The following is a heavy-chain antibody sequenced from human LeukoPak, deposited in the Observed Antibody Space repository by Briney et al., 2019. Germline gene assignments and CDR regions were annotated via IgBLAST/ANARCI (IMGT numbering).Heavy chain of an antibody. V-gene: IGHV4-4*07. CDR1: GGSISSYY. CDR2: IYTSGST. CDR3: ARDIIQLWSRYFDL. J-gene: IGHJ2*01. D-gene: IGHD5-18*01. Sequence: SETLSLTCTVSGGSISSYYWSWIRRPAGKGLEWIGRIYTSGSTNYNPSLKSRVTMSVDTSKNQFSLKLSSVTAADTAVYYCARDIIQLWSRYFDLWGRGTLVTVSS.